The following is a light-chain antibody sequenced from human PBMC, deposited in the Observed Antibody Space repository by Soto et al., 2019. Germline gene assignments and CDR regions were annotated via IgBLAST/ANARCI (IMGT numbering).Light chain of an antibody. CDR2: DAS. V-gene: IGKV1-5*01. J-gene: IGKJ4*01. CDR3: QQDYSFPLT. CDR1: QSVSGW. Sequence: DIRRTQCAAALSESIAARVTITCRASQSVSGWLAWYQRKPGEAPKLLIYDASALQRGVPSRFSGSGSGTDFTLTISSLQPEDFATYRCQQDYSFPLTFGRGTRVDIK.